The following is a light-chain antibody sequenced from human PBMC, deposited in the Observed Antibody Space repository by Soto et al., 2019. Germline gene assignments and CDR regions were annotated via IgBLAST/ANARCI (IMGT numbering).Light chain of an antibody. CDR2: GAS. CDR3: QQYGSSPYT. J-gene: IGKJ2*01. CDR1: QSVPSDY. Sequence: EIVLTQSPGTLSLSPGERATLSCRASQSVPSDYLAWYQQKPGQAPRLLLYGASNRATGIPDRFSGSGSGTDFTLIISRLEPEDFAVYACQQYGSSPYTFDQGTKLEIK. V-gene: IGKV3-20*01.